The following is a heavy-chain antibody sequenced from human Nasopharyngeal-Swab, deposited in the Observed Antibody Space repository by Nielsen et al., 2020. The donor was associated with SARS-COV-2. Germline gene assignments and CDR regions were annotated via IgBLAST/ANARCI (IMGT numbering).Heavy chain of an antibody. V-gene: IGHV3-20*01. CDR1: GFIFDDFG. CDR3: VRDRGSYEFDS. Sequence: GGSLRLSCAASGFIFDDFGMSWVRHIPGNGLEWVSGLIWSGASAAYADSVKGRFTISRDNAKNSVHLQMNSLRAEDTALYHCVRDRGSYEFDSWGQGTLVTVSS. D-gene: IGHD5-12*01. CDR2: LIWSGASA. J-gene: IGHJ4*02.